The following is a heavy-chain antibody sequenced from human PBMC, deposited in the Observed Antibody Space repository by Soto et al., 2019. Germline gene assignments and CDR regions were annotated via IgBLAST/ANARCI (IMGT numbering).Heavy chain of an antibody. CDR2: IWYDGSNK. CDR3: AREINYDYVWGSYRSLYYYYGMDV. Sequence: GGSLRFSCAASGFTFSSYGMHWVCQAPGKGLEWVAVIWYDGSNKYYADSVKGRFTISRDNSKNTLYLQMNSLRAEDTAVYYCAREINYDYVWGSYRSLYYYYGMDVWGQGTTVTVSS. J-gene: IGHJ6*02. D-gene: IGHD3-16*02. V-gene: IGHV3-33*01. CDR1: GFTFSSYG.